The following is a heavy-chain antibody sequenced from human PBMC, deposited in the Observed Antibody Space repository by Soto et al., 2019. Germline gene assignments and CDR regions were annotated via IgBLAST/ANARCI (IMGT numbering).Heavy chain of an antibody. CDR3: AMVDVYVTPSPQDV. CDR2: INTYNGNT. J-gene: IGHJ6*02. Sequence: QVQLVQSGAEVKNPGASVKVSCKASGYTFTRYGIGWARQAPGQGLEWMGWINTYNGNTNYAQNVQGRVTLTTDTPTSTAYMELRSLRSNATAIYYCAMVDVYVTPSPQDVWGQGTTVIVSS. CDR1: GYTFTRYG. D-gene: IGHD3-16*01. V-gene: IGHV1-18*01.